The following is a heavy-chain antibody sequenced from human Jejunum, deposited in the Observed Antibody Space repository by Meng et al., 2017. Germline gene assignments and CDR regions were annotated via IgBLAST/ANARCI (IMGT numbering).Heavy chain of an antibody. V-gene: IGHV3-11*01. J-gene: IGHJ6*02. D-gene: IGHD5-18*01. CDR1: GFTFRDYY. CDR2: ISSTSTTI. Sequence: GGSLRLSCAASGFTFRDYYMTWISQAPGKGLEWISYISSTSTTIYYADAVKGRFTTSRDNANNSLYLQMNSLRAEDTAVYYCARRGYSYGYYYYGLDVWGQGTTVTVSS. CDR3: ARRGYSYGYYYYGLDV.